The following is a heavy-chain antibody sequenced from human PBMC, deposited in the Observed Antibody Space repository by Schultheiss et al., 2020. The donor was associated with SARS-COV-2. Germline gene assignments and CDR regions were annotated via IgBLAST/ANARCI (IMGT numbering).Heavy chain of an antibody. Sequence: GGSLRLSCAASGFTVSSDYMAWVRQTPGKGLEYISVIHGGGNTYYADSVKGRFIISRDNSKNTLYLQMDSLRAEDTAVYYCARDPGLPNGMDGWGHGTTVTVSS. J-gene: IGHJ6*02. CDR1: GFTVSSDY. CDR2: IHGGGNT. CDR3: ARDPGLPNGMDG. V-gene: IGHV3-53*01.